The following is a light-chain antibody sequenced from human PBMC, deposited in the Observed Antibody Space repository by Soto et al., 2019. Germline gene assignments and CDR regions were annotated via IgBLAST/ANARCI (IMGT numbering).Light chain of an antibody. V-gene: IGKV1-27*01. CDR3: QRYNNAPLT. J-gene: IGKJ1*01. CDR2: AAS. CDR1: QGISNY. Sequence: DIQMTQSPSSLSGSVGDSVTITCRASQGISNYVAWYQQRPGKAPTLLIYAASTLQSGVPYRFSGSGSGTDFTLTISSLQPEDVATYYCQRYNNAPLTFGQGTKVEIK.